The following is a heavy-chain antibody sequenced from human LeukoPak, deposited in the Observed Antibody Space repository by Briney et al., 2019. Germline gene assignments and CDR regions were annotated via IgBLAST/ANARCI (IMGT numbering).Heavy chain of an antibody. J-gene: IGHJ4*02. CDR2: ISNNGGYT. CDR3: AKKGRIIAVATPFDY. D-gene: IGHD6-19*01. V-gene: IGHV3-23*01. Sequence: GGSLRLSCAASGFTFSSSAMSWVRQAPGKGLEWVSAISNNGGYTYYADSVQGRFTISRDNSKSTLCLQMNSLRAEDTAVYYCAKKGRIIAVATPFDYWGQGTLVTVSS. CDR1: GFTFSSSA.